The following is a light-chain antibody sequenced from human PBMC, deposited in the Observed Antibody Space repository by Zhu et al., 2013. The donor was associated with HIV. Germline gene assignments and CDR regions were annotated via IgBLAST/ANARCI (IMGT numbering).Light chain of an antibody. CDR2: AAS. CDR1: QPIRQW. CDR3: QQANNLLT. Sequence: DIQMTQSPSSVSASVGDGVTITCRASQPIRQWLAWYQQKPGEGPKLLIYAASTLQSGVPSRFSGSGSGTDFTLTISGLQTEDFATYYCQQANNLLTFGQGTRLEIK. J-gene: IGKJ5*01. V-gene: IGKV1-12*01.